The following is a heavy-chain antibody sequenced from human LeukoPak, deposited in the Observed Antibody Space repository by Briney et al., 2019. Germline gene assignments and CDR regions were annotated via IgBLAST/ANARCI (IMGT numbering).Heavy chain of an antibody. CDR3: VKEPIGGVGAFDI. J-gene: IGHJ3*02. V-gene: IGHV3-33*06. CDR1: GFSFSTYG. D-gene: IGHD1-26*01. CDR2: IWNVGTNQ. Sequence: GGSLRLSCAASGFSFSTYGMHGVRQAPGKGVERVAVIWNVGTNQYYADYVKGRFTISRDNSKTRLYLQITGLRAEDTAVYYWVKEPIGGVGAFDIWGQGTMVTVSS.